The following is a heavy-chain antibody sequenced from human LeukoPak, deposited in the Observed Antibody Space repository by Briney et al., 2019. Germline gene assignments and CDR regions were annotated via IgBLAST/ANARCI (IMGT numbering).Heavy chain of an antibody. J-gene: IGHJ5*02. V-gene: IGHV1-18*01. D-gene: IGHD3-3*01. Sequence: ASVKVSCKASGYTFTSYGISWVRQAPGQGLEWMGWISAYNGNTNYAQKLQGRVTMTTDTSTSTAYMELRSLRSDDTAVYYCARSSQPQYYDFWSGYFIADPWGQGTLVTVSS. CDR1: GYTFTSYG. CDR2: ISAYNGNT. CDR3: ARSSQPQYYDFWSGYFIADP.